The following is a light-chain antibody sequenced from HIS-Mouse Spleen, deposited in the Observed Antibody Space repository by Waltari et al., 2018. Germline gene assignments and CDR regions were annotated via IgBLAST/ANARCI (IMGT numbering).Light chain of an antibody. V-gene: IGLV2-23*01. CDR3: CSYAGSSTWV. CDR2: EGI. CDR1: SSSVGSYNI. J-gene: IGLJ3*02. Sequence: QSDLTQPASVSGSPGQSITISCTGTSSSVGSYNIVPWYQQNPGKAPKLMIYEGIKRPSGVSNRFSGSKSGNTASLTISGLQAEDEADYYCCSYAGSSTWVFGGGTKLTVL.